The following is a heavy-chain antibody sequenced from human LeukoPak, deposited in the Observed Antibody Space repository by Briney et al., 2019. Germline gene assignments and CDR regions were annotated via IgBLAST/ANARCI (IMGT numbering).Heavy chain of an antibody. J-gene: IGHJ4*02. V-gene: IGHV4-39*01. CDR2: IYYSGST. Sequence: SETLSLTCTVSGGSISSSSYYWGWTRQPPGKGLEWIGSIYYSGSTYYNPSLKSRVTISVDTSKNQFSLKLSSVTAADTAVYYCARRDIVVVPAPLYYFDYWGQGTLVTVSS. CDR1: GGSISSSSYY. CDR3: ARRDIVVVPAPLYYFDY. D-gene: IGHD2-2*01.